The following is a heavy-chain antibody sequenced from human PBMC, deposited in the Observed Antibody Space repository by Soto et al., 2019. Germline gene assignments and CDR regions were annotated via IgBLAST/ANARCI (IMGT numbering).Heavy chain of an antibody. CDR3: ARGVRGADCY. D-gene: IGHD2-21*02. CDR2: ITASGDKT. CDR1: GLTLSSYA. Sequence: EVQLLESGGGLVQPGASLRLSCAASGLTLSSYAMTWVRQAPGKGLVYVSSITASGDKTYYADTAKGRFTISRDNSKNTVYLQMNSLRADDTAVYFCARGVRGADCYWGQGTLVTVSS. J-gene: IGHJ4*02. V-gene: IGHV3-23*01.